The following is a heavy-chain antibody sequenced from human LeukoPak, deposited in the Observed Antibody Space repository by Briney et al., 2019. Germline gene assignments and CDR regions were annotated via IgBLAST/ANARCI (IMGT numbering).Heavy chain of an antibody. CDR3: ARGPVVGATCRFDY. CDR2: IYTSGNT. J-gene: IGHJ4*02. Sequence: PSETLSLTCSVSGGSISSYYWSWIRQPPGKGLEWIGRIYTSGNTNYNPSLKSRVTMSVDTSKNQFSLKLSSVTAADTAVYYCARGPVVGATCRFDYWGQGTLVTVSS. V-gene: IGHV4-4*07. D-gene: IGHD1-26*01. CDR1: GGSISSYY.